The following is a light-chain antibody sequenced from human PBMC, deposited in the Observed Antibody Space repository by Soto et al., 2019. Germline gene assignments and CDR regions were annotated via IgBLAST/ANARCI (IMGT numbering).Light chain of an antibody. CDR2: SNN. CDR3: AAWDDSMNGYV. CDR1: SSNIGSNT. V-gene: IGLV1-44*01. J-gene: IGLJ1*01. Sequence: QSVLTQPPSASGTPGQRVTISCSGSSSNIGSNTVNWYQQLPGTAPKLLIYSNNQRPSGVPDRLSGSKSGTSASLAISGRQSEDEDDYYCAAWDDSMNGYVFGTGTKLTVL.